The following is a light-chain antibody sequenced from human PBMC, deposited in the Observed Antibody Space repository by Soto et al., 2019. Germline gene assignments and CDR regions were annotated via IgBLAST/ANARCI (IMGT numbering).Light chain of an antibody. Sequence: AIQMTQSPSSLSASVGDRVTLTCRANQAIRYDLAWYQQKPGRAPKLLIYAASHLQSGVPSRFSGSGSGTDFALTISSLQPEDFATYYCLQDYGYPRTFGQGTKEEI. CDR2: AAS. CDR1: QAIRYD. V-gene: IGKV1-6*01. CDR3: LQDYGYPRT. J-gene: IGKJ1*01.